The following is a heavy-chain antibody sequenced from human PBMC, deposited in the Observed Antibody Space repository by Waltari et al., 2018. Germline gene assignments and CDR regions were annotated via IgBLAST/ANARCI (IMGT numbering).Heavy chain of an antibody. D-gene: IGHD1-20*01. CDR1: GYSISSGYY. J-gene: IGHJ4*02. CDR2: ISNSGST. V-gene: IGHV4-38-2*02. CDR3: ARDTPAPRITGATSVDY. Sequence: QVQLQESGPGLVQPSATLSLTCAVSGYSISSGYYWGWIRQPPGKGLEWIVSISNSGSTFYNPSLKSRVTISVDTSKNQFSLKLSSVTAADTAVYYCARDTPAPRITGATSVDYWGQGTLVTVSS.